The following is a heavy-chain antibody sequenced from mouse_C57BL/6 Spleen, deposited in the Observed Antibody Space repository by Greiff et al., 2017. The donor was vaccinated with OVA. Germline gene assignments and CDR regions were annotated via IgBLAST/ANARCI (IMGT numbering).Heavy chain of an antibody. CDR2: IYPGGGYT. D-gene: IGHD2-2*01. V-gene: IGHV1-63*01. CDR3: ARGLPTEGYYFDY. CDR1: GYTFTNYW. J-gene: IGHJ2*01. Sequence: QVQLKESGAELVRPGTSVKMSCKASGYTFTNYWIGWAKQRPGHGLEWIGDIYPGGGYTNYNEKFKGKATLTADKSSSTAYMQFSSLTSEDAAIYYCARGLPTEGYYFDYWGQGTTLTVSS.